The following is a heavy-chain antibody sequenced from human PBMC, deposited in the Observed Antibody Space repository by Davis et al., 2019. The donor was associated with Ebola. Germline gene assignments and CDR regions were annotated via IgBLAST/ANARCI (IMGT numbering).Heavy chain of an antibody. Sequence: GESLKISCAASGFTFSNYGMSWVRQAPGKGLEWVGRIKSKTDGGTADYAAPVKTRFTISRDDSKNTLYLQMNSLKSEDTAVYYCTRTPAAGLWGQGTLVTVSS. CDR2: IKSKTDGGTA. V-gene: IGHV3-15*01. J-gene: IGHJ4*02. D-gene: IGHD6-13*01. CDR3: TRTPAAGL. CDR1: GFTFSNYG.